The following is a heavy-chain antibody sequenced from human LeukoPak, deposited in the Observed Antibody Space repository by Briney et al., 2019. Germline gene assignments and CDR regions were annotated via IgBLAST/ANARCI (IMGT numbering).Heavy chain of an antibody. Sequence: GGSLRLCCAASGFTVSSNYMSWVRQAPGKGLEWVSVIYSGGNTHYADSVKGRFTISRDNSKNALYLQMNSLRAEDTAVYYCARGGGLLDYWGQGTPVNVSS. J-gene: IGHJ4*02. CDR2: IYSGGNT. CDR1: GFTVSSNY. CDR3: ARGGGLLDY. V-gene: IGHV3-53*01.